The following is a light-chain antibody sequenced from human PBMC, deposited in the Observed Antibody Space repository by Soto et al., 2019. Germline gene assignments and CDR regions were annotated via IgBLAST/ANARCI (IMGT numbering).Light chain of an antibody. CDR1: QSVSSSY. CDR2: GAS. J-gene: IGKJ5*01. V-gene: IGKV3-20*01. Sequence: EIVLTQSPGTLSLSPGERATLSCRASQSVSSSYLAWYQQKPGQAPRLLIYGASGRATGIPDRFSGSGSGTDVTLTISRLEPEDFAVYDCQQYGSSPPVTFGQGTRLEIK. CDR3: QQYGSSPPVT.